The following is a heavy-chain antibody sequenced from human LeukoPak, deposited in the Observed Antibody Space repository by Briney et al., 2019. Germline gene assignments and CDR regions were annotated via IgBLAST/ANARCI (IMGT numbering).Heavy chain of an antibody. CDR2: ISSSGSTI. Sequence: GGSLRLSCAAFGFTFSDYYMSWIRQAPGKGLEWVSYISSSGSTIYYADSVKGRFTISRDNAKNSLYLQMNSLRAEDTAVYYCARVGFGYSSFRGSPGTYYFDYWGQGTLVTVSS. D-gene: IGHD6-19*01. V-gene: IGHV3-11*01. CDR1: GFTFSDYY. J-gene: IGHJ4*02. CDR3: ARVGFGYSSFRGSPGTYYFDY.